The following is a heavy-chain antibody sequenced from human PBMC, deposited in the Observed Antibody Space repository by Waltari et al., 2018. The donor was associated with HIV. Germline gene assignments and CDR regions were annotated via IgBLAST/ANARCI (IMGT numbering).Heavy chain of an antibody. CDR1: GYSISSGYY. V-gene: IGHV4-38-2*02. Sequence: QVQLQESGPGLVKPSETLSLTCAVSGYSISSGYYWGWIRQPPGNGLEGIGTINHSGGTYYNPSLKSRVTISVDTSKNQFSLKLSSVTAADTAVYYCARDIGSRKETTYFDYWGQGTLVTVSS. J-gene: IGHJ4*02. CDR2: INHSGGT. D-gene: IGHD1-7*01. CDR3: ARDIGSRKETTYFDY.